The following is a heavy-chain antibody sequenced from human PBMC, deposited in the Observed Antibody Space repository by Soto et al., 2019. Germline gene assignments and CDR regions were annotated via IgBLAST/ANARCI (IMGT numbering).Heavy chain of an antibody. Sequence: QVQLQESGPGLVMPSGTVSLTCAVSGLSIISDNWWIWVRQPPGQGLEWIGEIHHSGSTNYNPSLKSRVTMSVVPSKYLFSLTLNSVTAADTAFYYCARDQGSHPGDWGHGTLVSVSS. CDR3: ARDQGSHPGD. CDR2: IHHSGST. CDR1: GLSIISDNW. V-gene: IGHV4-4*02. D-gene: IGHD6-13*01. J-gene: IGHJ4*01.